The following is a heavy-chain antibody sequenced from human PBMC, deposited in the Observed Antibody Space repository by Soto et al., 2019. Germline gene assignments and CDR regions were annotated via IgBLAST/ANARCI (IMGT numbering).Heavy chain of an antibody. CDR2: ISSSSSYI. D-gene: IGHD2-15*01. Sequence: RLSCAASGFTFSSYSMNWVRQAPGKWLDWVSSISSSSSYIYYADSVKGRFTISRDNAKNSLYLQMNSLRAEDTAVYYCARGPDGRVVLPPFDPWGQGTVVAV. CDR1: GFTFSSYS. CDR3: ARGPDGRVVLPPFDP. J-gene: IGHJ5*02. V-gene: IGHV3-21*01.